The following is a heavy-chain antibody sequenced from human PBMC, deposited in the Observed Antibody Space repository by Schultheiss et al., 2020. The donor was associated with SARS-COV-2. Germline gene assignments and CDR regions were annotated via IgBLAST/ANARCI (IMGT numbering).Heavy chain of an antibody. J-gene: IGHJ4*02. V-gene: IGHV4-59*01. Sequence: SETLSLTCTVSGGSISSYYWSWIRQPPGKGLEWIGYIYYSGSTNYNPSLKSRVTISVDTSKNQFSLKLSSVTAADTAVYYCAGYYDSSGYYVYWGQGTLVTVS. CDR1: GGSISSYY. CDR3: AGYYDSSGYYVY. D-gene: IGHD3-22*01. CDR2: IYYSGST.